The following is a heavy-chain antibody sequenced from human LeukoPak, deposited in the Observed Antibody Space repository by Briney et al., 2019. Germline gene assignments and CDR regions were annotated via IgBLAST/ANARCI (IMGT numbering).Heavy chain of an antibody. Sequence: PSETLSLTCAVYGGSFSGYYWSWIRQPPGKGLEWIGEINHSGSTNYNPSLKSRVTISVDTSKNQFSLKLSSVTAADTAVYYCARSYSSGWYSTAAGAFDIWGQGTMVTVSS. J-gene: IGHJ3*02. CDR1: GGSFSGYY. D-gene: IGHD6-19*01. CDR2: INHSGST. CDR3: ARSYSSGWYSTAAGAFDI. V-gene: IGHV4-34*01.